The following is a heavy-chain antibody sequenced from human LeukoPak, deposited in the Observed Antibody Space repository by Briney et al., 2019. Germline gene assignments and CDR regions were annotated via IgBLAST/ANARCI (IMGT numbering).Heavy chain of an antibody. D-gene: IGHD3-22*01. Sequence: SGPALVKPTQTLTLTCTFSGFSLNTSGLCVSWIRQPPGKALEWLARIDWDDDTYYNTSLKTRLTISKDTSKNQVVLTMTNMDPVDTATYYCARTYEITVIVVGPFDYWGQGTLVTASS. CDR2: IDWDDDT. V-gene: IGHV2-70*11. CDR1: GFSLNTSGLC. CDR3: ARTYEITVIVVGPFDY. J-gene: IGHJ4*02.